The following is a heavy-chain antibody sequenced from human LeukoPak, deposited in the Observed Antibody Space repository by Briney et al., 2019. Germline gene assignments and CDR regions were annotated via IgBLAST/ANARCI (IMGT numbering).Heavy chain of an antibody. D-gene: IGHD3-22*01. J-gene: IGHJ4*02. CDR2: ISSSSSYI. CDR3: ARDKENYYDSSGYLYDY. Sequence: GGSLRLSCAASGFTFSSYSMNWVRQAPGKGLEWVSSISSSSSYIYYADSVKGRFTISRVNAKNSLYLQMNSLRAEDTAVYYCARDKENYYDSSGYLYDYWGQGTLVTVSS. V-gene: IGHV3-21*01. CDR1: GFTFSSYS.